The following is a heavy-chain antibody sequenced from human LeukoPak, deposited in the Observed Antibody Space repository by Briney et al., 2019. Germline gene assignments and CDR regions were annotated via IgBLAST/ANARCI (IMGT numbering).Heavy chain of an antibody. D-gene: IGHD5-12*01. CDR2: INPSGGST. CDR3: ARRGSGYDSLDY. V-gene: IGHV1-46*01. CDR1: GYTFTSYY. Sequence: GASVKVSCKAYGYTFTSYYMHWVRQAPGQALEWMGIINPSGGSTSYAQKFQGRVTMTRDMSTSTVYMELSSLRSEDTAVYYCARRGSGYDSLDYWGQGTLVTVSS. J-gene: IGHJ4*02.